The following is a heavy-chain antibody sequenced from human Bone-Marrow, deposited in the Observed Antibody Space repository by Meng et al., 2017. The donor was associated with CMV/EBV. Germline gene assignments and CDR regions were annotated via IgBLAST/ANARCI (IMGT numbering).Heavy chain of an antibody. V-gene: IGHV3-7*01. J-gene: IGHJ4*02. D-gene: IGHD2-8*01. CDR2: IKQDESEE. Sequence: GGSLRLSCAASGFTFSRYWMSWVRQAPGKGLEWVANIKQDESEEHYVDSVRGRFTISRDNAKNSLYLQMNSLRAEDTAVYYCARDTYGALDYWGQGTLVTIYS. CDR1: GFTFSRYW. CDR3: ARDTYGALDY.